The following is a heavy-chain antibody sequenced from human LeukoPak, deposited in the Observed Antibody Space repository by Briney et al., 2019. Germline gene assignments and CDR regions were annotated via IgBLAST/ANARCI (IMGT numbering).Heavy chain of an antibody. J-gene: IGHJ3*02. D-gene: IGHD2-15*01. Sequence: SGGSLRLSCAASGFTFSTYATYWVRQAPGKGLEWVSIIWYDGSNKFYADSVKGRFTISRNNSKNTLYLQMNSLRAEDTAVYYCARGAYCSGSCPGAFDIWGQGTMVTVSS. CDR2: IWYDGSNK. CDR1: GFTFSTYA. CDR3: ARGAYCSGSCPGAFDI. V-gene: IGHV3-33*01.